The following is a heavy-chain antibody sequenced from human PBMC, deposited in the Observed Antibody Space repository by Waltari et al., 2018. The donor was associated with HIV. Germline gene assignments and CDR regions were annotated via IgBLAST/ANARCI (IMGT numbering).Heavy chain of an antibody. CDR3: ARRFTWNKSYYYYGLAV. CDR1: GGIFSSNG. D-gene: IGHD3-10*01. Sequence: QVQLVQSGAELKKPGSSVKVSCRASGGIFSSNGITWVRQAPGQGLVWMGGFITIFGTPTYAQKFQGRVTITADESTGTAYMELRSLRSEDTAVYYCARRFTWNKSYYYYGLAVWGQGTTVTVSS. V-gene: IGHV1-69*01. CDR2: FITIFGTP. J-gene: IGHJ6*02.